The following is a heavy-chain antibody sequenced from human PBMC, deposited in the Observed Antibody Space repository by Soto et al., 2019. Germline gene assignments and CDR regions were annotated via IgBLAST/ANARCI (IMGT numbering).Heavy chain of an antibody. V-gene: IGHV3-33*01. CDR1: GFTFSSYG. CDR3: ARDQDYYGSGSPGGY. CDR2: IWYDGSNK. D-gene: IGHD3-10*01. J-gene: IGHJ4*02. Sequence: QVQLVESGGGVVQPGRSLRLSCAASGFTFSSYGMHWVRQAPGKGLEWVAVIWYDGSNKYYADSVKGRFTISRDNSKNPLDLQMNSLRAEDTAVYYCARDQDYYGSGSPGGYWGQGTLVTVSS.